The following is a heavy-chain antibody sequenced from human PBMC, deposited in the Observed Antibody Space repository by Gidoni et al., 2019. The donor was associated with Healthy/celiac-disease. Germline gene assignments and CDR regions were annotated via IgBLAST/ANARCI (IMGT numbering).Heavy chain of an antibody. V-gene: IGHV4-31*03. CDR2: IYCSGST. D-gene: IGHD2-2*01. CDR1: GGSLSSAGYY. CDR3: ARGVVPAAISWFDP. Sequence: QVQLQESGPGLVQPSQTLSLTCTVSGGSLSSAGYYWSWIRQHPGKGLEWIGYIYCSGSTYYNPSLKSRVTISVDTSKNQFSLKLSSVTAADTAVYYCARGVVPAAISWFDPWGQGTLVTVSS. J-gene: IGHJ5*02.